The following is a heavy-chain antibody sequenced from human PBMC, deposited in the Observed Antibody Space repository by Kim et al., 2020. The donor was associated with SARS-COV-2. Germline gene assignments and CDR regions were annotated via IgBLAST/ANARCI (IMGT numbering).Heavy chain of an antibody. V-gene: IGHV3-23*01. Sequence: GKGRFTISRDNTKSTRYLQMNSLRAEDTAVYYCAKEGKIWFGELYDYWGQGTLVTVSS. J-gene: IGHJ4*02. CDR3: AKEGKIWFGELYDY. D-gene: IGHD3-10*01.